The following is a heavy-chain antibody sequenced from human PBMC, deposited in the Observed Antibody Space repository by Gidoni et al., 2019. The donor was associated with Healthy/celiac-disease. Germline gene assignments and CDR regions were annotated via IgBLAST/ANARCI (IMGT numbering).Heavy chain of an antibody. D-gene: IGHD3-22*01. Sequence: EVQLVESGGGLVQPGGSLRLSCAASGFTVSSNYMSCVRQAPGKGLEWVSVIYSGGSTYYADSVKGRFTISRDNSKNTLYLQMNSLRAEDTAVHYCARDSTYYYDSSGYYGGVYYYYGMDVWGQGTTVTVSS. CDR1: GFTVSSNY. V-gene: IGHV3-66*02. CDR3: ARDSTYYYDSSGYYGGVYYYYGMDV. J-gene: IGHJ6*02. CDR2: IYSGGST.